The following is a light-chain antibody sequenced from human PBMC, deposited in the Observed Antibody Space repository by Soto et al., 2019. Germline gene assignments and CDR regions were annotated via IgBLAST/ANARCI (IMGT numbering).Light chain of an antibody. V-gene: IGKV3-11*01. J-gene: IGKJ3*01. CDR3: QLRSNWLFT. Sequence: EIVLTQSPATLSLSPGERATLSCRASQSFNNYLAWYQQKPGQAPRLLISDASNRATGIPVRFSGSGSGTEFTLTISTLEPEDFAVYFCQLRSNWLFTFGPGTKVDIK. CDR1: QSFNNY. CDR2: DAS.